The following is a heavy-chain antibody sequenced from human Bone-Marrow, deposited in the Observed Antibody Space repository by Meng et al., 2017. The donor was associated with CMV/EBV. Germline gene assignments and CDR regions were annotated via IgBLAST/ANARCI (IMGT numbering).Heavy chain of an antibody. D-gene: IGHD5-18*01. CDR1: GGSVSSGSYY. Sequence: SETLSLTCTVSGGSVSSGSYYWSWIRQPPGKGLEWIAYIYYSGSTNYNPSLKSRVTISVDTSKNQFSLKLSSVTAADTAVYYCARDMGGGGYSYGYLGYYYGMDVWGQGTTVTVSS. CDR3: ARDMGGGGYSYGYLGYYYGMDV. V-gene: IGHV4-61*01. CDR2: IYYSGST. J-gene: IGHJ6*02.